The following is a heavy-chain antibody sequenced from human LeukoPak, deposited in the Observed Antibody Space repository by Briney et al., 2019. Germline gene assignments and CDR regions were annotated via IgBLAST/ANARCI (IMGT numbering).Heavy chain of an antibody. D-gene: IGHD6-13*01. CDR2: ITPIFGTA. Sequence: ASVKVSCKASGGTFSSYAISWVRQAPGQGLEWMGGITPIFGTANYAQKLQGRVTMTTDTSTSTAYMELRSLRSDDTAVYYCARDGRIAAPGIMDYWGQGTLVTVSS. CDR3: ARDGRIAAPGIMDY. CDR1: GGTFSSYA. J-gene: IGHJ4*02. V-gene: IGHV1-69*05.